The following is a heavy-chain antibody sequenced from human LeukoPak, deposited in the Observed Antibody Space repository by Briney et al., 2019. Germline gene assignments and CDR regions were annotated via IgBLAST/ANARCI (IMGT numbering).Heavy chain of an antibody. J-gene: IGHJ4*02. CDR1: GFTFSSYA. Sequence: PGGSLRLSCAASGFTFSSYAMHWVRQAPGKGLEWVAVISYDGSNKYYADSVKGRFTISRDNSKNTLYLQMNSLRAEDTAVYYCARLESWAYWGQGTLVTVSS. D-gene: IGHD5-24*01. V-gene: IGHV3-30-3*01. CDR3: ARLESWAY. CDR2: ISYDGSNK.